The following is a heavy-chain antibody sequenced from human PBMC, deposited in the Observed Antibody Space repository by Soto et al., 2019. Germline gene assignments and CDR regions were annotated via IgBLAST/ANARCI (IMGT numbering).Heavy chain of an antibody. CDR1: GYRFTSYW. J-gene: IGHJ5*02. Sequence: PGESLKISCRTSGYRFTSYWIAWVRQMPGKGLEGMGIIFPSDSDTRYSPSFQGQVTISADRSNSTVFLQWASLKASDTAVYFCARKDKSGYFNWFDPWGQGTLVTVSS. V-gene: IGHV5-51*01. D-gene: IGHD3-22*01. CDR3: ARKDKSGYFNWFDP. CDR2: IFPSDSDT.